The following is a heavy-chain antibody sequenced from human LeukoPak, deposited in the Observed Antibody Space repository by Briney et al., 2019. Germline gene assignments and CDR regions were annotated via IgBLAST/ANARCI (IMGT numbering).Heavy chain of an antibody. CDR1: GFTFTNCA. J-gene: IGHJ5*01. CDR2: ISGSGAST. V-gene: IGHV3-23*01. CDR3: AKGQSRVGASDPFDS. D-gene: IGHD1-26*01. Sequence: LAGGSLRLSCAASGFTFTNCAMTWVRQAPGKGLEWVSSISGSGASTYYADSVRGRFTISRDNSKNTVYLQMNGLSAEDTALYYCAKGQSRVGASDPFDSWGQGTQVTVSS.